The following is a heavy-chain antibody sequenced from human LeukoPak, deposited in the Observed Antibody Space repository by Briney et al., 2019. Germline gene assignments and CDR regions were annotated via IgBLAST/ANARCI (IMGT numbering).Heavy chain of an antibody. V-gene: IGHV4-59*01. Sequence: SETLSLTCTVSGVSISSYYWSWIRQPPGKGLEWIGNIYYSGSTRYNPSLKSRVTISVDTSKNQFSLKLSSVTAADTAVYYCARVEAVGNCSGGSCYIDYWGQGTLVTVSS. CDR3: ARVEAVGNCSGGSCYIDY. J-gene: IGHJ4*02. CDR1: GVSISSYY. D-gene: IGHD2-15*01. CDR2: IYYSGST.